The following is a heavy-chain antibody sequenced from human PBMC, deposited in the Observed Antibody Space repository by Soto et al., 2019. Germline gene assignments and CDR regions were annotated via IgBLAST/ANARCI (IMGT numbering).Heavy chain of an antibody. Sequence: GGSLRLSCAASGFTFSSYAMSWVRQAPGKGPEWVSAISGSGGSTYYADSVKGRFTISRDNSKNTLYLQMNSLRAEDTAVYYYAKDPFMTYYYDSSGYSDYWGQGTLVTVSS. J-gene: IGHJ4*02. D-gene: IGHD3-22*01. CDR1: GFTFSSYA. CDR2: ISGSGGST. V-gene: IGHV3-23*01. CDR3: AKDPFMTYYYDSSGYSDY.